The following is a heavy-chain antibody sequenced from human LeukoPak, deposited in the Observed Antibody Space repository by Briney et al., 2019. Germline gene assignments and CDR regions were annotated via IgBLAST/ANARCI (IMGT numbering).Heavy chain of an antibody. CDR1: GGSISSSSYY. D-gene: IGHD3-10*01. CDR3: ARHLRGSGYYYYYYMDV. J-gene: IGHJ6*03. CDR2: IYYSGST. Sequence: SETLSLTCTVSGGSISSSSYYWGWIRQPPGRGLEWIGSIYYSGSTYYNPSLKSRVTISVDTSKNQFSLKLSSVTAADTAVYYCARHLRGSGYYYYYYMDVWGKGTTVTISS. V-gene: IGHV4-39*01.